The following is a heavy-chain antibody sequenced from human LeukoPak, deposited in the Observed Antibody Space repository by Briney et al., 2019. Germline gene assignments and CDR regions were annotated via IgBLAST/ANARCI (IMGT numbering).Heavy chain of an antibody. Sequence: GSLRLSCAASGFTFSQYGMSWVRQAPGKGVGWVAGIRGNGDRTFYAESVKGRFTISRDNSKNTLYLEVISLTAEDTAVYYCAKDDAWLRFGEWSQGTLVTVSS. CDR3: AKDDAWLRFGE. J-gene: IGHJ4*02. CDR1: GFTFSQYG. D-gene: IGHD3-10*01. V-gene: IGHV3-23*01. CDR2: IRGNGDRT.